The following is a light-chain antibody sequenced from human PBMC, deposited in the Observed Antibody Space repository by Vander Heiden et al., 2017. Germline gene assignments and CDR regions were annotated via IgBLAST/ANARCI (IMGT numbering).Light chain of an antibody. CDR2: DVS. CDR1: SSDVGGYNY. V-gene: IGLV2-14*01. J-gene: IGLJ3*02. Sequence: QSALAQPASVSGSPGQSITISCAGTSSDVGGYNYVSWYQQYPGKAPKPMVYDVSSRPPGVSDRFSGSKSGNTASLTISGLQPEDEADYYCSSYTSSGTLMMFGGGTKLTVL. CDR3: SSYTSSGTLMM.